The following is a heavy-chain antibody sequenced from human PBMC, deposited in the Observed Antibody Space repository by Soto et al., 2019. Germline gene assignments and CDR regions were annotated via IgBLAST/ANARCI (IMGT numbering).Heavy chain of an antibody. Sequence: QVQLVQSGAEVKKPGASVKVSCKASGYTFTSYDINWVRQATGQGLEWMGWMNPNSGNTGYAQKFQGRVTMTRNTSISPAYMELSSLRSEDTAVYYCARGVVVAATRASRRLRYFDLWGRGTLVTVSS. V-gene: IGHV1-8*01. D-gene: IGHD2-15*01. J-gene: IGHJ2*01. CDR3: ARGVVVAATRASRRLRYFDL. CDR1: GYTFTSYD. CDR2: MNPNSGNT.